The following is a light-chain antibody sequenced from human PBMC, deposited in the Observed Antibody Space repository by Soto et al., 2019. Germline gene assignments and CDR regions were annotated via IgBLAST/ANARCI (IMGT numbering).Light chain of an antibody. CDR1: QSISSY. V-gene: IGKV1-39*01. CDR2: AAS. J-gene: IGKJ2*01. Sequence: DLPMNQSPYSLSASVGDRVTITCRASQSISSYLNWYQQKQGKDPKLQIHAASSLQSGVPSRFIGNRAGTAFTLTISSLQPQDFATYYFPHSCSTPSTFGQGPKLQIK. CDR3: PHSCSTPST.